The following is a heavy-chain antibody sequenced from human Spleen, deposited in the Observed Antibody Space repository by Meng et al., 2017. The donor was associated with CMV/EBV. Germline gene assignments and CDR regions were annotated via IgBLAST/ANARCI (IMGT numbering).Heavy chain of an antibody. Sequence: ASVKVSCKASGYTFTRYRFSWVRQAPGQGLEWMGCISAYNGNRSYAEKFQDRVTMSTDTSTSTVYMELRSLRSDDTAVYYCARDVSQYDSSGYYFGWGQGTLVTVSS. CDR1: GYTFTRYR. D-gene: IGHD3-22*01. V-gene: IGHV1-18*01. J-gene: IGHJ4*02. CDR2: ISAYNGNR. CDR3: ARDVSQYDSSGYYFG.